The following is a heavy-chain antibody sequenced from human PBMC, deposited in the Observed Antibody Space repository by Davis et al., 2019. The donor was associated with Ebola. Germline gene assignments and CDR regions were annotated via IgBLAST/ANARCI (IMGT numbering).Heavy chain of an antibody. V-gene: IGHV4-34*01. D-gene: IGHD3-10*01. CDR3: ARAPWYYGSGSRYYFDY. CDR2: INHSGST. Sequence: MPSETLSLTCAVYGGSFSGYHWSWIRQPPGKGLEWIGEINHSGSTNYNPSLKSRVTISVDTSKNQFSLKLSSVTAADTAVYYCARAPWYYGSGSRYYFDYWGQGTLVTVSS. CDR1: GGSFSGYH. J-gene: IGHJ4*02.